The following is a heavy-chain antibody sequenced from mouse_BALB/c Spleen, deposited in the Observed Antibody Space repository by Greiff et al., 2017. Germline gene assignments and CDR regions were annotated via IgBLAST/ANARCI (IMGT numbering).Heavy chain of an antibody. CDR1: GFAFSSYD. CDR2: ISSGGGST. J-gene: IGHJ3*01. D-gene: IGHD2-1*01. Sequence: DVKLVESGGGLVKPGGSLKLSCAASGFAFSSYDMSWVRQTPEKRLEWVAYISSGGGSTYYPDTVKGRFTISRDNAKNTLYLQMSSLKSEDTAMYYCARPSDLLRKTQFAYWGQGTLVTVSA. CDR3: ARPSDLLRKTQFAY. V-gene: IGHV5-12-1*01.